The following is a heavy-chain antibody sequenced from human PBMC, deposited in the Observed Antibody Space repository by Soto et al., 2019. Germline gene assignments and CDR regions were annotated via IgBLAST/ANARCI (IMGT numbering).Heavy chain of an antibody. Sequence: PGGSLRLSCAASGFTFSSYAMSWVRQAPGKGLEWVSAISGSGGSTYYADSVKGRFTISRDNSKNTLYLQMNSLRAEDTAVYYCAIWRAVYYDSRSWCQGTLVTVSS. D-gene: IGHD3-22*01. CDR2: ISGSGGST. CDR3: AIWRAVYYDSRS. J-gene: IGHJ4*02. CDR1: GFTFSSYA. V-gene: IGHV3-23*01.